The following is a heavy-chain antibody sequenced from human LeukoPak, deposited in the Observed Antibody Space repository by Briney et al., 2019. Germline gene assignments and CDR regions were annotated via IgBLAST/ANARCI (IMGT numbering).Heavy chain of an antibody. D-gene: IGHD5-12*01. CDR2: IHYSGST. J-gene: IGHJ6*02. CDR3: ARVSGATITTYYGMDV. CDR1: GGSISSYY. V-gene: IGHV4-59*01. Sequence: PSETLSLTCTVSGGSISSYYWSWIRQPPGKGLEWIGNIHYSGSTNYNPSLKSRVTISIDTSKNQFSLRLSSVTAVDTAVYYCARVSGATITTYYGMDVWGQGTTVTVS.